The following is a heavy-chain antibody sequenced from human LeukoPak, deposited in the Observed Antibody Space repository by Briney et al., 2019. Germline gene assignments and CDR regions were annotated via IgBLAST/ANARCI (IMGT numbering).Heavy chain of an antibody. CDR3: ARRYYYNLGSFPFDF. J-gene: IGHJ4*02. CDR1: GGPFSGYF. V-gene: IGHV4-34*01. D-gene: IGHD3-10*01. Sequence: SETLSLTCAVSGGPFSGYFWSWIRQSLGEGLEWIGEIHNSGTTNYNPSLNSRVTISEDTSKNQFYLNLSSVTAADTAVYYCARRYYYNLGSFPFDFWGQGTLVTVSS. CDR2: IHNSGTT.